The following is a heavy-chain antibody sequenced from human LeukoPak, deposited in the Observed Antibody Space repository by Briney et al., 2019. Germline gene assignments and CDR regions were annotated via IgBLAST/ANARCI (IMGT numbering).Heavy chain of an antibody. CDR2: IRSKAYGGTT. D-gene: IGHD3-10*01. CDR1: GFTFGDYA. Sequence: GGSLRLSCTASGFTFGDYAMSWVRQAPGKGLEWVGFIRSKAYGGTTEDAASVKGRFTISRDDSKSIAYLQMNSLKTEDTAVYYCTRGPGDYGSGSPDYWGQGTLVTVSS. CDR3: TRGPGDYGSGSPDY. V-gene: IGHV3-49*04. J-gene: IGHJ4*02.